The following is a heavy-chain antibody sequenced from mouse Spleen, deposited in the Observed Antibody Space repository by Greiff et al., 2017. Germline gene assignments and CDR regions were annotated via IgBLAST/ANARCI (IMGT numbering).Heavy chain of an antibody. CDR2: ISDGGSYT. Sequence: EVNVVESGGGLVKPGGSLKLSCAASGFTFSDYYMYWVRQTPEKRLEWVATISDGGSYTYYPDSVKGRFTISRDNAKNNLYLQMSSLKSEDTAMYYCARDKDGYYVSYAMDYWGQGTSVTVSS. D-gene: IGHD2-3*01. J-gene: IGHJ4*01. V-gene: IGHV5-4*02. CDR3: ARDKDGYYVSYAMDY. CDR1: GFTFSDYY.